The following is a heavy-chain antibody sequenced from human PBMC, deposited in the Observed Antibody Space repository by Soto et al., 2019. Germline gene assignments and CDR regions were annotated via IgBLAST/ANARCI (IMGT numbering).Heavy chain of an antibody. V-gene: IGHV1-69*13. CDR2: IIPIFGTA. D-gene: IGHD2-15*01. CDR3: GVDSGYCSGGSCLIPFDY. Sequence: ASVKVSCKASGGTFSSYAISWVRQAPGQGLEWMGGIIPIFGTANYAQKFQGRVTITADESTSTAYMELSSLRSEDTAVYYCGVDSGYCSGGSCLIPFDYWGQGTLVTVSS. CDR1: GGTFSSYA. J-gene: IGHJ4*02.